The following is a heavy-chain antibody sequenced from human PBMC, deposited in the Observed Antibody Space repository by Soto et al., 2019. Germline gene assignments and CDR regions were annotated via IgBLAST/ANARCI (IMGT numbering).Heavy chain of an antibody. D-gene: IGHD6-13*01. V-gene: IGHV1-18*01. J-gene: IGHJ6*02. CDR3: ARGRSSSWYLGPLYYYGMDV. CDR1: GYTFTSYG. CDR2: ISAYNGNT. Sequence: QVQLVQSGAEVKKPGASVKVSCKASGYTFTSYGISWVRQAPGQGLEWMGWISAYNGNTNYAQKLQGRVTMTTDTSTSTAYMELGSLRSDDTAVYYCARGRSSSWYLGPLYYYGMDVWGQGTTVTVSS.